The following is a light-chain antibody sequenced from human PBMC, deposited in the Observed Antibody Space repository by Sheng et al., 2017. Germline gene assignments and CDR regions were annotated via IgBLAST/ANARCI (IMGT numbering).Light chain of an antibody. V-gene: IGKV3-11*01. CDR3: QQRSNWNS. CDR1: QSVSSY. Sequence: EIVLTQSPATLSLSPGERATLSCRASQSVSSYLAWYQQKPGQAPRLLIYDASKRAPGIPARFSGSGSGTDFTLTISSLEPEDFAVYYCQQRSNWNSFGQGTKLEIK. CDR2: DAS. J-gene: IGKJ2*03.